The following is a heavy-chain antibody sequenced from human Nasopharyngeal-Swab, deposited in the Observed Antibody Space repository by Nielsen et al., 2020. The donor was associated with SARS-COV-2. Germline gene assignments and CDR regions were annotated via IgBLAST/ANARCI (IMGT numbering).Heavy chain of an antibody. CDR2: ISYDGSNK. V-gene: IGHV3-30-3*01. CDR1: GFTFSSYA. J-gene: IGHJ4*02. D-gene: IGHD3-10*01. Sequence: GESLKISCAASGFTFSSYATHWVRQAPGKGLEWVAVISYDGSNKYYADSVKGRFTISRDNSKNTLYLQMNSLRAEDTAVYYCARDRITMVRGVYLDYWGQGTLVTVSS. CDR3: ARDRITMVRGVYLDY.